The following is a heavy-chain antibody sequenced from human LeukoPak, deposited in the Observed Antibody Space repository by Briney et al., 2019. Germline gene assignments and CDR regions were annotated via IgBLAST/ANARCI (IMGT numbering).Heavy chain of an antibody. J-gene: IGHJ5*02. CDR1: GGSISSGNYF. CDR3: ASECSGGSCYGWFDP. CDR2: IYTSGST. Sequence: SQTLSLTCTVSGGSISSGNYFWTWIRQPAGKGLEWIGRIYTSGSTNCNPSLKSRVTLSVDTSKNQFSLKLTSVTAADTAVYYCASECSGGSCYGWFDPWGQGILVTVSS. V-gene: IGHV4-61*02. D-gene: IGHD2-15*01.